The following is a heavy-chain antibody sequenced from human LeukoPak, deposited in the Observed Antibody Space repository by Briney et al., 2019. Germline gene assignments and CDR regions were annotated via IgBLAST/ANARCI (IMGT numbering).Heavy chain of an antibody. CDR3: ARQIGSGSYFPNFAFDI. CDR2: IYYSGST. D-gene: IGHD3-10*01. Sequence: SETLSLTCTVSGGSISSSSYYWGWIRQPPGKGLEWIGSIYYSGSTYYNPSLKSRVTISVDTSKNQFSLKLSSVTAADAAVYYCARQIGSGSYFPNFAFDIWGQGTMVTVSS. J-gene: IGHJ3*02. V-gene: IGHV4-39*01. CDR1: GGSISSSSYY.